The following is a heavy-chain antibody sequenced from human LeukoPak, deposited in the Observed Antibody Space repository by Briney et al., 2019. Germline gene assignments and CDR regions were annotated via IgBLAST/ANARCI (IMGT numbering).Heavy chain of an antibody. CDR1: GFTFSRYW. CDR3: AKDPPGNYYDSTGPVA. Sequence: GGSLRLSCAASGFTFSRYWMTWVRQAPGKGLEWVANIKEDGSEEYYADSVKVRFTISRDNAKYSVYLQMNSLRAEDTAVYYCAKDPPGNYYDSTGPVAWGQGTLVTVSS. CDR2: IKEDGSEE. J-gene: IGHJ5*02. D-gene: IGHD3-22*01. V-gene: IGHV3-7*01.